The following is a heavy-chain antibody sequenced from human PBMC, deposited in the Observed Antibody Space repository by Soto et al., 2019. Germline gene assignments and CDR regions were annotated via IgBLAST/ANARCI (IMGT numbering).Heavy chain of an antibody. CDR3: ARGGLSGWYEGDWFDP. Sequence: TSETLSLTCTVSGGSISSSSYYWGWIRQPPGKGLEWIGSIYYSGSTYYNPSLKSRVTISVDTSKNQFSLKLSSVTAADTAVYYCARGGLSGWYEGDWFDPWGQGTLVTVSS. CDR2: IYYSGST. J-gene: IGHJ5*02. CDR1: GGSISSSSYY. D-gene: IGHD6-19*01. V-gene: IGHV4-39*01.